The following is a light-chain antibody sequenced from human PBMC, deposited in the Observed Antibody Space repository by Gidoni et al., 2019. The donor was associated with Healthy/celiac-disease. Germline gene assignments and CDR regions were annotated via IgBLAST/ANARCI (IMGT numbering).Light chain of an antibody. CDR2: EGS. Sequence: QSALTHPVSVSGSPGPSITISCTGTSSDVGSYNLVSWYQQHPGKAPKLMIYEGSKRPSGVSNRFSGSKSGNTASLTISGRQAEDEADYYCCSYAGSSTYVVFGGGTKLTVL. J-gene: IGLJ2*01. CDR1: SSDVGSYNL. V-gene: IGLV2-23*01. CDR3: CSYAGSSTYVV.